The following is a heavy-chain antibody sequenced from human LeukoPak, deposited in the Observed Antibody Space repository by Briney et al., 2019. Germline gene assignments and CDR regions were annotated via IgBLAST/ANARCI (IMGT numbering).Heavy chain of an antibody. J-gene: IGHJ5*02. CDR2: ISWNSGSI. D-gene: IGHD2-2*01. Sequence: GGSLRLSCAASGFIFDDYAMHWVRQVPGEGLEWVSGISWNSGSIGYADSVKGRFTISRDNAKNSLYLQMNSLRAEDTAVYYCAKDRPTRDWFDPWGQGTLVTVSS. CDR1: GFIFDDYA. V-gene: IGHV3-9*01. CDR3: AKDRPTRDWFDP.